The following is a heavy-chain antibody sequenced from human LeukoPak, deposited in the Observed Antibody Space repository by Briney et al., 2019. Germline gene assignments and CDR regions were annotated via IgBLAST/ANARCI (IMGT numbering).Heavy chain of an antibody. V-gene: IGHV3-23*01. Sequence: GGSLRLSCAASGFTFSSYAMSWVRQAPGKGLEWVSVISGSGGSIYYADSVKGRFTISRDNSKNTLYLQMNSLRAEDTAIYYCAKDQGIPAAGTFDYWGQGTLVTVSS. CDR2: ISGSGGSI. J-gene: IGHJ4*02. D-gene: IGHD6-13*01. CDR3: AKDQGIPAAGTFDY. CDR1: GFTFSSYA.